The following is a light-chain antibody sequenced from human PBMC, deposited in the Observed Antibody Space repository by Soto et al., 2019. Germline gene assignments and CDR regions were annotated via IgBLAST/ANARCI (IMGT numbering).Light chain of an antibody. Sequence: QSALTQPASVSGSPGQSITISCTGIRSTVETYNLVSWYQQHPGKAPRLLLYEDNKRPSGVSARFSGFKSGNTASLTISGLQAEDDSTYYCSSYSATSPSVLFGGGTKLTVL. CDR3: SSYSATSPSVL. J-gene: IGLJ2*01. CDR1: RSTVETYNL. CDR2: EDN. V-gene: IGLV2-23*01.